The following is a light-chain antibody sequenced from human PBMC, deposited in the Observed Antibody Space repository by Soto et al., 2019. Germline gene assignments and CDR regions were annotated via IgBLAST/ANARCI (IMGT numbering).Light chain of an antibody. CDR1: QSVSSC. CDR2: DAS. J-gene: IGKJ5*01. Sequence: EIVLTQSPSTLSLSAGDRATITCRASQSVSSCLAWYQQKPGQAPRLLIYDASNRATGIPARFSGSGSGTDLTLTISSLELEDAAVYYCKQRRNCPPRTFGQGTRLDIK. CDR3: KQRRNCPPRT. V-gene: IGKV3-11*01.